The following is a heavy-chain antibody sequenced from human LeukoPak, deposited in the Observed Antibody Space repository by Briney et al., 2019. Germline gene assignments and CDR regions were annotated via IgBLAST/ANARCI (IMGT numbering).Heavy chain of an antibody. V-gene: IGHV3-23*01. D-gene: IGHD4-17*01. CDR3: TKDPNGDYVGAFDP. CDR1: GFTFSSFA. CDR2: ITGNHGAT. J-gene: IGHJ5*02. Sequence: GGSLRLSCAASGFTFSSFAMTWVRQAPGKALEWVSSITGNHGATYNIDSVEGRFTISRDNSQNTLYLQMNSLRAEDTAVYYCTKDPNGDYVGAFDPLGQGTLVTVSS.